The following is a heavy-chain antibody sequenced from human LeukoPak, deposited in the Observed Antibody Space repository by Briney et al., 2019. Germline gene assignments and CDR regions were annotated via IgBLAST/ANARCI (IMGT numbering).Heavy chain of an antibody. CDR1: GGSFSIYY. D-gene: IGHD3-10*01. Sequence: SETLSLTCTVSGGSFSIYYWTWIRQPAGKGLEWIGRIYTSGSTYYNPSLKSRVTISVDTSKNHFSLKLNSVTAADTAVYYCAKPSNYYGSATDAFDFWGQGTMVTVSS. CDR2: IYTSGST. J-gene: IGHJ3*01. V-gene: IGHV4-4*07. CDR3: AKPSNYYGSATDAFDF.